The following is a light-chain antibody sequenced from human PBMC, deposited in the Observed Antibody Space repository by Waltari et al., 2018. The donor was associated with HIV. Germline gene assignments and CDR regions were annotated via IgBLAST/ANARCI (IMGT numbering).Light chain of an antibody. CDR3: QSADSSGTYYV. J-gene: IGLJ1*01. CDR1: ALPKQY. V-gene: IGLV3-25*03. Sequence: SYELTQPPSVSVSPGQTARITCSGAALPKQYAYWYQQKPGQAPVLVIYKDNERPSGIPERFSGSRLGTTVTLTISGVQAEDEADYYCQSADSSGTYYVFGAGTKVTVL. CDR2: KDN.